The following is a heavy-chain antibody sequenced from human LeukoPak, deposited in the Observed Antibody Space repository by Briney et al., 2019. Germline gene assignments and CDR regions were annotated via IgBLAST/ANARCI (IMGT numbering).Heavy chain of an antibody. CDR1: GFTFSSYA. CDR3: AKEARAAIFGVVMDFDY. V-gene: IGHV3-30*02. D-gene: IGHD3-3*01. J-gene: IGHJ4*02. CDR2: IRYDGSNK. Sequence: PGGSLRLSCAASGFTFSSYAMHWVRQAPGKGLEWVAFIRYDGSNKYYADSVKGRFTISRDNSKNTLYLQMNSLRAEDTAVYYCAKEARAAIFGVVMDFDYWGQGTLVTVSS.